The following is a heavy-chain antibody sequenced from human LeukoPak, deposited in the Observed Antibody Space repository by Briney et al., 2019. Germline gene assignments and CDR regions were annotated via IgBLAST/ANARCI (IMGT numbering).Heavy chain of an antibody. CDR1: GYTFTSYD. CDR3: ARKVDTAMVSGIDI. D-gene: IGHD5-18*01. J-gene: IGHJ3*02. CDR2: MNPNSGNT. V-gene: IGHV1-8*03. Sequence: ASVKVSCKASGYTFTSYDINWVRQATGQGLEWMGWMNPNSGNTGYAQKLQGRVTITRNTSISTAYMELSSLRSEDTAVYYCARKVDTAMVSGIDIWGQGTMVTVSS.